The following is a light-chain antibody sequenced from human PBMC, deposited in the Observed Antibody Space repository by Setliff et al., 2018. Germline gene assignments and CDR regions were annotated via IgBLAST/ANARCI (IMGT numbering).Light chain of an antibody. CDR3: SSFSTHSPVM. J-gene: IGLJ3*02. CDR1: SSDSGDYTY. CDR2: NVN. V-gene: IGLV2-14*03. Sequence: QSALAQPASVSGSPRQSITISCSGTSSDSGDYTYVSWYQQHPGKVPTLLIYNVNYRPSGVSNRFSGSKSGNTASLPISGLQAEDEGDYYCSSFSTHSPVMCGGGTKVTVL.